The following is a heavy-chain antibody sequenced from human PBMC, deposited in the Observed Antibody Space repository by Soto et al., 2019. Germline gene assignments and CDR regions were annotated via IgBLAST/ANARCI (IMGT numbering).Heavy chain of an antibody. J-gene: IGHJ4*02. CDR1: GGTFSSYA. Sequence: QVQLVQSGAEVKKPGSSVKVSCKASGGTFSSYAISWVRQAPGQGLEWMGGIIPIFVTANYAQKFQDRVTITADESTSTASMELSSLRSEDTAVYYCARAIPMIVVGAALYFDSWGQGTLVTVSS. CDR3: ARAIPMIVVGAALYFDS. CDR2: IIPIFVTA. V-gene: IGHV1-69*01. D-gene: IGHD3-22*01.